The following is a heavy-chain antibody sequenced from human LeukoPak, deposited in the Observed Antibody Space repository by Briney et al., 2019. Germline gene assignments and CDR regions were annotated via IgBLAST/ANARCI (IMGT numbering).Heavy chain of an antibody. D-gene: IGHD2-2*01. CDR2: ISWNSGTI. CDR1: GFTFDDYA. CDR3: AKDRYQLLCLDY. Sequence: GGSLRLSCAASGFTFDDYAIHWVRQAPGKGLEWVSGISWNSGTIGYADSVKGRFTISRDNAKNSLYLQMNSLRAEDTAVYYCAKDRYQLLCLDYWGQGTLVTVSS. J-gene: IGHJ4*02. V-gene: IGHV3-9*01.